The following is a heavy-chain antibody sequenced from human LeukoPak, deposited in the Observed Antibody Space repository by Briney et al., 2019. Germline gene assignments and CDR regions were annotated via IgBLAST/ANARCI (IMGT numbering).Heavy chain of an antibody. V-gene: IGHV4-30-2*01. CDR2: IYHSGST. J-gene: IGHJ4*02. D-gene: IGHD3-9*01. CDR1: GGSISSGGYS. CDR3: AAYDILTGFVFDY. Sequence: PSETLSLTCAVSGGSISSGGYSWSWIRQPPGKGLEWLGYIYHSGSTYYNPSLKSRVTISVDRSKNQFSLKLSSVTAADTAVYYCAAYDILTGFVFDYWGQGTLVTVSS.